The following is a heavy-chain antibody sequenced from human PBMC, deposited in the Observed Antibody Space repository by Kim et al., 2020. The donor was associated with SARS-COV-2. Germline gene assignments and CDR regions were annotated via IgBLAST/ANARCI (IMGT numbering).Heavy chain of an antibody. V-gene: IGHV3-7*01. J-gene: IGHJ4*02. CDR2: K. Sequence: KYYLHSVKGRFTTSRDDANNSLYLQMNSLRAEDTAVYYCARELARITMVWGQGTLVTVSS. CDR3: ARELARITMV. D-gene: IGHD3-10*01.